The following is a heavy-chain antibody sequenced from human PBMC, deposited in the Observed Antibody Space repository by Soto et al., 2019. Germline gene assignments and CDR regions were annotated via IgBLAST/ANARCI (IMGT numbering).Heavy chain of an antibody. CDR1: GFTFDDYA. Sequence: GGSLRLSWAASGFTFDDYAMHGVRQAPGKGLEWVSGISWNSGSIGYADLVKGRFTNSRDNAKNSRYLQMNSLRAEDTALYYCAKDNSGRRYYDYIWGSSVEYYYYYMDVWGKGTTVTVSS. CDR2: ISWNSGSI. V-gene: IGHV3-9*01. J-gene: IGHJ6*03. CDR3: AKDNSGRRYYDYIWGSSVEYYYYYMDV. D-gene: IGHD3-16*01.